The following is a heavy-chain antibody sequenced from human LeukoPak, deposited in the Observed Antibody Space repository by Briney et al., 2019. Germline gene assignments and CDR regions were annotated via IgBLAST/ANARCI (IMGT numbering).Heavy chain of an antibody. J-gene: IGHJ4*02. CDR3: ARDWPDRRAGVGDY. V-gene: IGHV1-18*01. Sequence: ASVKVSCKASGYTFTSFGLSWVRQAPGQGLEWMGWISTYNGNTHYAQILQGRVTMTTDTSTSTAYMELRSLRSDDTAVYYCARDWPDRRAGVGDYWGQGTLVTVSS. CDR2: ISTYNGNT. CDR1: GYTFTSFG. D-gene: IGHD6-19*01.